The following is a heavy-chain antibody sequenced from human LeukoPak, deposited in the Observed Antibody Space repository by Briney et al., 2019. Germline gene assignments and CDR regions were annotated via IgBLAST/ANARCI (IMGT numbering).Heavy chain of an antibody. CDR3: AREILPSYAFDI. D-gene: IGHD2/OR15-2a*01. J-gene: IGHJ3*02. V-gene: IGHV3-53*01. Sequence: GGSLRLSCAASGFSVSNTYMSWVRQAPGKGLEWVSVIYSGDSGVSTYYADSVKGRFTISRHNSKNTLYLQMSSLGAEDTAVYYCAREILPSYAFDIWGQGTMVTVSS. CDR2: IYSGDSGVST. CDR1: GFSVSNTY.